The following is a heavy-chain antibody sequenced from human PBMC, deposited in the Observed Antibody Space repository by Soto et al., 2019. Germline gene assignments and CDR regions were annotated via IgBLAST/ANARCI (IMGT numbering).Heavy chain of an antibody. V-gene: IGHV4-34*01. CDR3: AADIVATMYFDY. Sequence: SETLSLTCAVYGGSFSGYYWSWIRQPPGKGLEWIGEINHSGSTNYNPSLKSRVTISVDTSKNQFSLKLSSVTAADTAVYYCAADIVATMYFDYWGQGTLVTVSS. D-gene: IGHD5-12*01. J-gene: IGHJ4*02. CDR1: GGSFSGYY. CDR2: INHSGST.